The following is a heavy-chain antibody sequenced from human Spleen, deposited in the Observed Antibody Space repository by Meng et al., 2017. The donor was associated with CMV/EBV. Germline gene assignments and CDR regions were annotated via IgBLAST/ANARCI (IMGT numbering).Heavy chain of an antibody. D-gene: IGHD3-22*01. CDR3: ARETSSDYCFYY. V-gene: IGHV6-1*01. J-gene: IGHJ4*02. CDR2: TYYRSKWYN. CDR1: GDSVSSNSAA. Sequence: TLSLTCAISGDSVSSNSAAWNWIRQSPSRGLEWLGRTYYRSKWYNDYAVSLKSRVTVNPDTSKNHFSLHLNSVTPEDMDVYYCARETSSDYCFYYWGQGTLVTVSS.